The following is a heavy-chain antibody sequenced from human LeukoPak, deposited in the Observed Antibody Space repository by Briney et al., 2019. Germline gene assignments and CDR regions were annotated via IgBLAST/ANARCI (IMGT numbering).Heavy chain of an antibody. CDR2: IYYSGST. CDR3: ARGHSSSWYYFDY. D-gene: IGHD6-13*01. J-gene: IGHJ4*02. V-gene: IGHV4-59*01. CDR1: GGSISSYF. Sequence: SETLSLTCSVSGGSISSYFWSWIRQPPGKGLEWIGYIYYSGSTNYNPSLKSRVTISVDTSKDQFSLKLSSVTAADTAVYYCARGHSSSWYYFDYWGQGTLVTVSS.